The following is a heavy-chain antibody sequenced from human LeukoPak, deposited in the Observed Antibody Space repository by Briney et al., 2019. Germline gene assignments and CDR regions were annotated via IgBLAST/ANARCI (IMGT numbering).Heavy chain of an antibody. CDR1: GYTFTGSY. CDR2: INPNSGGT. Sequence: ASVKVSCKASGYTFTGSYMHWVRQAPGQGLEWMGWINPNSGGTNYAQKFQGRVTMTRDTSISTAYMELSRLRSDDTAMYYCARRGYCSGGSCEYFDYWGQGTLVTVSS. D-gene: IGHD2-15*01. J-gene: IGHJ4*02. V-gene: IGHV1-2*02. CDR3: ARRGYCSGGSCEYFDY.